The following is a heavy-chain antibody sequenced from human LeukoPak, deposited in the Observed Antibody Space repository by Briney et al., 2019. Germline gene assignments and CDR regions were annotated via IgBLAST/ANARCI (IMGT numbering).Heavy chain of an antibody. V-gene: IGHV1-46*01. D-gene: IGHD3-10*01. Sequence: ASVKVSCKASGYTFTSYYMHWVRQAPGQGLEWMGIINPSGGSTSYAQKFQGRVTMTRDTSTSTVYMELSSLRSEDTAVCYCASCGMVRGVIQYWGQGTLVTVSS. CDR3: ASCGMVRGVIQY. J-gene: IGHJ4*02. CDR1: GYTFTSYY. CDR2: INPSGGST.